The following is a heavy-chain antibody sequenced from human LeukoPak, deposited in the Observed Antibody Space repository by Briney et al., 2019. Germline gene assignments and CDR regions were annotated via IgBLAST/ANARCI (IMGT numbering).Heavy chain of an antibody. CDR3: ARGAPSSSLYYYYMDV. D-gene: IGHD6-6*01. CDR1: GGTFSSYA. J-gene: IGHJ6*03. Sequence: ASVEVSCKASGGTFSSYAISWVRQAPGQGLEWMGGIIPIFGTANYAQKFQGRVTITTDESTSTAYMELSSLRSEDTAVYYCARGAPSSSLYYYYMDVWGKGTTVTVSS. CDR2: IIPIFGTA. V-gene: IGHV1-69*05.